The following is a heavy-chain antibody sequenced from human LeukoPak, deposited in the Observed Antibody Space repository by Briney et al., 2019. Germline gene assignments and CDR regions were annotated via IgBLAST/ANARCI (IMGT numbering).Heavy chain of an antibody. CDR2: ISSTSSHI. Sequence: GGSLRLSCAASGFSLITYNMNWVRQAPGKGLEWVSSISSTSSHIYYADSVKGRFTISRDNSKNTLYLQMNSLKAEDTAVYYCAKGRKYFYYGLDVWGQGTTVTVSS. J-gene: IGHJ6*02. CDR3: AKGRKYFYYGLDV. V-gene: IGHV3-21*04. CDR1: GFSLITYN.